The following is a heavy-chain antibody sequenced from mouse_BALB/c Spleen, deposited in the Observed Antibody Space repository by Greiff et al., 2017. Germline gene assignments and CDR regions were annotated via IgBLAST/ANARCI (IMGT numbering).Heavy chain of an antibody. D-gene: IGHD2-2*01. CDR3: AGDRSGYNYFDY. CDR2: ITHSGET. Sequence: QLQESGPGLVKPSQSLFLACSITGFPITSGYYWIWIRQSPGKPLEWMGYITHSGETFYNPSLQSPISITRETSKNQFFLQLNSVTTEDTAMYYCAGDRSGYNYFDYWGQGTTLTVSS. V-gene: IGHV12-3*02. CDR1: GFPITSGYY. J-gene: IGHJ2*01.